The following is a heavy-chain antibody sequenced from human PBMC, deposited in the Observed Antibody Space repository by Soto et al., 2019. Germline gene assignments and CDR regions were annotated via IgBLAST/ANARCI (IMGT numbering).Heavy chain of an antibody. V-gene: IGHV4-59*01. CDR1: GTSISSYY. J-gene: IGHJ4*02. CDR2: IHYSGTT. D-gene: IGHD2-8*01. CDR3: ARYNSYAIDY. Sequence: SETLSLTCTVSGTSISSYYWSWIRQPPGKGLEWIANIHYSGTTNYNPSLASRVTLSVDTSKNQFSLKLTSVTAADRAMYFCARYNSYAIDYWGRGTLVTVSS.